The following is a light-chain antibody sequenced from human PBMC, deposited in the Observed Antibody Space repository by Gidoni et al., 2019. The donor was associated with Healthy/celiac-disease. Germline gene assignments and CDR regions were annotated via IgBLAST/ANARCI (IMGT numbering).Light chain of an antibody. Sequence: EIVMTQSPATLSVSPGERATLSCRASQRVSSNLAWYQQKPGQAPRLLIYGSSARATAIPARFSGSGSGTEFTLTISSLQSEDFAVYYCQQYHNWPPLTFGGGTKVEIK. V-gene: IGKV3-15*01. J-gene: IGKJ4*01. CDR3: QQYHNWPPLT. CDR1: QRVSSN. CDR2: GSS.